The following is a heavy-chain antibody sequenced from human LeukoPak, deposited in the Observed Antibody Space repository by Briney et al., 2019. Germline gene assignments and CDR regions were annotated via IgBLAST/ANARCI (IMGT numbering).Heavy chain of an antibody. CDR3: ARDRVEWSFDAFDI. CDR2: MYYSGST. Sequence: SETLSLTCTVSGGSISSYYWSWIRQPPGKGLEWIGYMYYSGSTSYNPSLKSRVTISVDTSKSQFSLRLTSVTAADTAVYYCARDRVEWSFDAFDIWGQGTMVTVSS. CDR1: GGSISSYY. V-gene: IGHV4-59*01. J-gene: IGHJ3*02. D-gene: IGHD3-3*01.